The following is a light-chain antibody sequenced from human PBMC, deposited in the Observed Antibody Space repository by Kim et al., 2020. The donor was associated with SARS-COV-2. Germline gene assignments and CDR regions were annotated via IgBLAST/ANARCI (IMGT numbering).Light chain of an antibody. J-gene: IGKJ2*01. Sequence: SASGGDRVTISCRESQSISSVLVWYQQKPGSAPDVLIFQSLNLESGVPSRFSGSASETEFSLTIRSLQPDDFATYYCLQQSTYPYTFGQGTTLEI. CDR3: LQQSTYPYT. V-gene: IGKV1-5*03. CDR1: QSISSV. CDR2: QSL.